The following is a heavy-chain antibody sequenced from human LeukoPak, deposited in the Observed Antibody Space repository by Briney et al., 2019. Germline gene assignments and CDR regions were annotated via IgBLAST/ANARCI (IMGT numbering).Heavy chain of an antibody. D-gene: IGHD3-16*02. CDR3: ARLRITFGGVIAHGDY. V-gene: IGHV4-38-2*01. Sequence: SETLSLTCAVSGYSISSGYYWGWIRQPPGKGLEWIGSIYHSGSTYYNPSLKRRGTISVDTSKNQFSLKLSSVTAADTAVYYCARLRITFGGVIAHGDYWGQGTLVTVSS. CDR2: IYHSGST. CDR1: GYSISSGYY. J-gene: IGHJ4*02.